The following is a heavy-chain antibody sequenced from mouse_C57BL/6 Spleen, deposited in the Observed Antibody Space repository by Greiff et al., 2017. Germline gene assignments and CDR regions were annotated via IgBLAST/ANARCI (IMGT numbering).Heavy chain of an antibody. Sequence: VQLQQPGAELVKPGASVKLSCKASGYTFTSYWMHWVKQRPGQGLEWIGMIHPNSGSTNYNEKFKSKATLTVDKSSSTAYMQLSSLTSEDSAVYYCARRNDYGGAWFAYWGQGTLVTVSA. D-gene: IGHD2-4*01. CDR3: ARRNDYGGAWFAY. J-gene: IGHJ3*01. V-gene: IGHV1-64*01. CDR2: IHPNSGST. CDR1: GYTFTSYW.